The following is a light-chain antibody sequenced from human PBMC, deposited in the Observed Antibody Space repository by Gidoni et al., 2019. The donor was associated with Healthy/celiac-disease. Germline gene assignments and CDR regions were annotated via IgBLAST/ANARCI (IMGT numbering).Light chain of an antibody. CDR3: QQYGSSPPIT. CDR2: DAS. Sequence: EIVLTQSHATLSLSPGERATLSCGASQSVSSSYLAWYQQKPRLAPRLLIYDASSRATVIPDRVSGSGSGTDFTLTISRLEPEDFAVYYCQQYGSSPPITFXQXTRLEIK. V-gene: IGKV3D-20*01. CDR1: QSVSSSY. J-gene: IGKJ5*01.